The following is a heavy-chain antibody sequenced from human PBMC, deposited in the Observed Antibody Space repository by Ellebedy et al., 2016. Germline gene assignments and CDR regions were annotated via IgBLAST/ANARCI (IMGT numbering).Heavy chain of an antibody. CDR3: ARWPPRY. Sequence: SETLSLXXAVYGASFSDYYWSWIRQPPGKGLEWIGEINHSGSTHYNPSLKSRVTISVDTSKNQFSLKLSSVTAADTAVYYCARWPPRYWGQGTLVTVSS. CDR1: GASFSDYY. D-gene: IGHD5-12*01. V-gene: IGHV4-34*01. J-gene: IGHJ4*02. CDR2: INHSGST.